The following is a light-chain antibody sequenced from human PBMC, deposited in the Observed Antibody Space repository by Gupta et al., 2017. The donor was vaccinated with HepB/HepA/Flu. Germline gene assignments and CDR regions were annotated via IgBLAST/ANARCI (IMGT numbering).Light chain of an antibody. CDR3: QTWGSGIGYG. CDR2: VKSDGSH. V-gene: IGLV4-69*01. J-gene: IGLJ1*01. CDR1: SGHSNYA. Sequence: QLVLTQSPSASASLGASVKLTCTLSSGHSNYAIAWHQQHPEKGPRYLMRVKSDGSHTKGDGIPARFSGSSSGPERYLTISSRQAEDEADYYCQTWGSGIGYGFGTGTKVTVL.